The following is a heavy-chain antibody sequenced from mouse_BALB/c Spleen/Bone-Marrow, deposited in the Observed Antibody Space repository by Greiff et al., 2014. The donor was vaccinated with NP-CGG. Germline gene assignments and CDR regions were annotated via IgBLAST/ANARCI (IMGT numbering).Heavy chain of an antibody. Sequence: VQGVESGPGLVAPSQSLSITCTVSGFSLTSYGVHWARQPPGKGLEWLGVIWAGGSTNYNSALMSRLSISKDNSKSQVFLKMNSLQTDDTAMYYCARDGVYGSHYYAMDYWGQGTSVTVSS. J-gene: IGHJ4*01. CDR1: GFSLTSYG. D-gene: IGHD1-1*02. V-gene: IGHV2-9*02. CDR3: ARDGVYGSHYYAMDY. CDR2: IWAGGST.